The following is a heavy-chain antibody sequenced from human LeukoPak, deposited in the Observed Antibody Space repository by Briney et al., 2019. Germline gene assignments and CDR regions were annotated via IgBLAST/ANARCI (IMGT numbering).Heavy chain of an antibody. J-gene: IGHJ4*02. D-gene: IGHD3-3*01. Sequence: GGSLRLSCAASGFSFRYSYMSWIRQAPGKGLEWVSHITSSGSSIYYADSVKGRFTISRDNAKNSLNLQMNSLRAEDTAVYYCARASSGVVLFWGQGTLVTVSS. CDR1: GFSFRYSY. CDR2: ITSSGSSI. CDR3: ARASSGVVLF. V-gene: IGHV3-11*01.